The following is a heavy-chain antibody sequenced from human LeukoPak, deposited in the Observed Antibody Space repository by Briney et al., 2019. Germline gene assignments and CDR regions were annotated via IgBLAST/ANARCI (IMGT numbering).Heavy chain of an antibody. CDR3: AREDIVLVSAAIDY. Sequence: ASVKVSCKASGYTFTGYYMHWVRQAPGQGLEWMGWVNPNSGGTNYAQKFQGRVTMTRDTSVSTAYMELRRLRSDDTAVYYCAREDIVLVSAAIDYWGQGTLDTVSS. CDR1: GYTFTGYY. CDR2: VNPNSGGT. J-gene: IGHJ4*02. D-gene: IGHD2-2*02. V-gene: IGHV1-2*02.